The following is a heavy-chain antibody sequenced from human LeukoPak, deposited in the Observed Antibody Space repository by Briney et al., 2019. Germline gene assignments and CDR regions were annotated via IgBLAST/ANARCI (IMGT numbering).Heavy chain of an antibody. CDR1: GDSIFTNNVA. J-gene: IGHJ4*02. V-gene: IGHV6-1*01. D-gene: IGHD6-6*01. CDR3: ARGKYTSFDN. CDR2: TYHRSKWSF. Sequence: SQTLSLTCATSGDSIFTNNVAWNWIRQSPSRGLEWLGRTYHRSKWSFDYAVSVKSRITINADTSKNQFSLQLSSVTPEDTAVYYCARGKYTSFDNWGQGTLVTVSS.